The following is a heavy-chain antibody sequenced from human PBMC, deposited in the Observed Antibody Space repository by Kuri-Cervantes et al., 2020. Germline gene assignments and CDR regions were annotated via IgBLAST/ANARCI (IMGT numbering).Heavy chain of an antibody. CDR3: VRPSPSGSYLGWFDP. CDR2: LFYSGIT. Sequence: SETLSLTCTVSGDSVSSGSFYWSWIRQPPGKGLEWIGYLFYSGITNYNPSLKSRVTMLVDTSKSQFSLKLSSVAAADTAVYYCVRPSPSGSYLGWFDPWGQGTLVTVSS. V-gene: IGHV4-61*01. J-gene: IGHJ5*02. D-gene: IGHD3-10*01. CDR1: GDSVSSGSFY.